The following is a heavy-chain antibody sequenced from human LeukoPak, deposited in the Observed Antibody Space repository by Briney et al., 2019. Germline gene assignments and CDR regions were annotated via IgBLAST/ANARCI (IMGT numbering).Heavy chain of an antibody. CDR3: AKDDYSRSFNY. CDR1: GFTFNNYA. D-gene: IGHD6-13*01. Sequence: GGSLRLSCAASGFTFNNYAMHWVRQAPGKGLEWVAVISYDGSNKYYADSVKGRFTISRDNSKNTLYLQMNSLRAEDTAVYYCAKDDYSRSFNYWGQGTLVTVSS. V-gene: IGHV3-30-3*01. CDR2: ISYDGSNK. J-gene: IGHJ4*02.